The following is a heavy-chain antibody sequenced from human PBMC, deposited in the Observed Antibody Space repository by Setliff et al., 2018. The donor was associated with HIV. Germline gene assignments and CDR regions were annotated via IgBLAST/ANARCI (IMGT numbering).Heavy chain of an antibody. J-gene: IGHJ2*01. CDR3: ARDHHSGRGSNFPWYSDL. CDR1: GYTFSNYG. Sequence: ASVKVSCKASGYTFSNYGITWVRQAPGQGLEWMGWITSYNGNTNYAKKFKGRVTMTTDTSTSIAYMELESLRSEDTAVYYCARDHHSGRGSNFPWYSDLWGRGTLVTVSS. V-gene: IGHV1-18*01. CDR2: ITSYNGNT. D-gene: IGHD1-26*01.